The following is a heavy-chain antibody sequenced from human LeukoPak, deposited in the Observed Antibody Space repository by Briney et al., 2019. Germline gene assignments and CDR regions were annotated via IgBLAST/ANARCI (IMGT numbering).Heavy chain of an antibody. D-gene: IGHD4-23*01. CDR3: ARDLTTVVNFGFDY. CDR1: GGSFSGYY. CDR2: INHSGST. V-gene: IGHV4-34*01. J-gene: IGHJ4*02. Sequence: PSETLSLTCAVYGGSFSGYYWSWIRQPPGKGLEWIGEINHSGSTNYNPSLKSRVTISVDTSKNQFSLKLSSVTAADTAVYYCARDLTTVVNFGFDYWGQGILVTVSS.